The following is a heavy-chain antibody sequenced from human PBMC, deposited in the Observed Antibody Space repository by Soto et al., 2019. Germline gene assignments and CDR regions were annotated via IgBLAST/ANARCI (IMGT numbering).Heavy chain of an antibody. V-gene: IGHV4-30-2*01. J-gene: IGHJ3*02. CDR2: IYHSGST. CDR1: GGSISSGGYS. D-gene: IGHD3-10*01. CDR3: ARGGLRGSPILRSRAFDI. Sequence: SETLSLTCAVSGGSISSGGYSWSWIRQPPGKGLEWIGYIYHSGSTYYNPSLKSRVTISVDRSKNQFSLKLSSVTAADTAVYYCARGGLRGSPILRSRAFDIWGQGTMVTVSS.